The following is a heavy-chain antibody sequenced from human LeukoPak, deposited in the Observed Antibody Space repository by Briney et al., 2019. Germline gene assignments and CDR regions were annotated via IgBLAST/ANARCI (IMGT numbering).Heavy chain of an antibody. Sequence: GASVKVSCKASGYTFTSYDIDWVRQATGQGLEWMGWMNPNSGNTGYAQKFQGRVTMTRNTSISTAYMELSSLRSEDTAVYYCATWFGELLPAYDAFDIWGQGTMVTVSS. CDR2: MNPNSGNT. CDR3: ATWFGELLPAYDAFDI. V-gene: IGHV1-8*01. J-gene: IGHJ3*02. D-gene: IGHD3-10*01. CDR1: GYTFTSYD.